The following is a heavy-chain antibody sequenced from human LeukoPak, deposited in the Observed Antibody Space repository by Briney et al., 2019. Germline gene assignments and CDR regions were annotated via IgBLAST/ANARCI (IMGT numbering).Heavy chain of an antibody. D-gene: IGHD2-15*01. J-gene: IGHJ5*02. CDR1: GFTFRSYS. V-gene: IGHV3-21*01. CDR3: AKGFVVVVSATQSSWFDP. CDR2: ISTSRSYI. Sequence: PGGSLRLSCAASGFTFRSYSMNWVRQAPGKGLEWVSSISTSRSYIYYADSVKGRFTISRDNAKNSLYLQMNSLRVDDTAVYYCAKGFVVVVSATQSSWFDPWGQGTLVTVSS.